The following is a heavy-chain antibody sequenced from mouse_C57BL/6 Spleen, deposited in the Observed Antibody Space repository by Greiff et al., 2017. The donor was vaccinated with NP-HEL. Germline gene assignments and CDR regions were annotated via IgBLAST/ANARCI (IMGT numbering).Heavy chain of an antibody. CDR3: ARRVVDYYAMDY. V-gene: IGHV1-80*01. CDR1: GYAFSSYW. Sequence: LVESGAELVKPGASVKISCKASGYAFSSYWMNWVKQRPGKGLEWIGQIYPGDGDTNYNGKFKGKATLTADKSSSTAYMQLSSLTSEDSAVYFCARRVVDYYAMDYWGQGTSVTVSS. J-gene: IGHJ4*01. D-gene: IGHD1-1*01. CDR2: IYPGDGDT.